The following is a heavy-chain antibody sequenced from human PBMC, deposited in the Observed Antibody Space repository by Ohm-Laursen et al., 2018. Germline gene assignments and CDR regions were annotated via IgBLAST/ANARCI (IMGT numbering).Heavy chain of an antibody. J-gene: IGHJ5*02. CDR3: ARGLTYYYDSSGYSPKGWFDP. CDR2: INISGT. V-gene: IGHV4-4*07. D-gene: IGHD3-22*01. CDR1: GGAISSYY. Sequence: TLSLTCTISGGAISSYYWSWIRQPAGKGLEWIGRINISGTNYNPSLKSRVTISVDTSKKQFSLKLSSVTAADTAVYYCARGLTYYYDSSGYSPKGWFDPWGQGTLVTVSS.